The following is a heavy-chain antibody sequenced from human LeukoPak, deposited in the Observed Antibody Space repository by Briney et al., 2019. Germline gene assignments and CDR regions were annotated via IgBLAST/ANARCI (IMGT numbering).Heavy chain of an antibody. J-gene: IGHJ1*01. CDR3: ANIRRGEFLPESS. CDR2: IYTGGST. CDR1: GDSISSDNYF. D-gene: IGHD3-16*01. Sequence: TLSLTCTVSGDSISSDNYFWNWIRQPAGKGLEWIGRIYTGGSTNYNPSLKSRVTISADTSKNEFSLRLTSVTAADTAVYYCANIRRGEFLPESSWGRGALITVSS. V-gene: IGHV4-61*02.